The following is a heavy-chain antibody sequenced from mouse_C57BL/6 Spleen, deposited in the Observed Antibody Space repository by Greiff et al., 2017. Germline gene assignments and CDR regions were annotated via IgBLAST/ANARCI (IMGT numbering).Heavy chain of an antibody. Sequence: ESGPGLVKPSQSLSLTCSVTGYSITSGYYWNWIRQFPGNKLEWMGYISYDGSNNYNPSLKNRISITRDTSKNQFFLKLNSVTTEDTATYYCARGGGYGSGIDYWGQGTTLTVSS. D-gene: IGHD1-1*01. CDR2: ISYDGSN. CDR1: GYSITSGYY. J-gene: IGHJ2*01. V-gene: IGHV3-6*01. CDR3: ARGGGYGSGIDY.